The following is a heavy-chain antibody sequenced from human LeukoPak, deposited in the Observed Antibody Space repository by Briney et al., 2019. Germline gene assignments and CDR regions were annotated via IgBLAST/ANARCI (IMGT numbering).Heavy chain of an antibody. D-gene: IGHD6-13*01. CDR3: AKAGSWRYFDY. Sequence: GRSLRLSCAASGFTFDDYAMSWVRQAPGKGLEWVSAISGSGGSTYYADSVKGRFTISRDNSKNTLYLQMNSLRAEDTAVYYCAKAGSWRYFDYWGQGTLVTVSS. V-gene: IGHV3-23*01. CDR1: GFTFDDYA. J-gene: IGHJ4*02. CDR2: ISGSGGST.